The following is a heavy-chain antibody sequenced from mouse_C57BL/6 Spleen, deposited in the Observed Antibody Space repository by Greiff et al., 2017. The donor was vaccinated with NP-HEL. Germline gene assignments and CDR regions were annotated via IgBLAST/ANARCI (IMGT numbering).Heavy chain of an antibody. D-gene: IGHD1-1*01. CDR1: GYTFTSYW. V-gene: IGHV1-72*01. CDR2: IDPNSGGT. CDR3: ARARITTVVENFDY. J-gene: IGHJ2*01. Sequence: VQLQQSGAELVKPGASVKLSCKASGYTFTSYWMHWVKQRPGRGLEWIGRIDPNSGGTKYNEKFKSKATLTVDKPSSAAYMQLSSLTSEDSAVYYGARARITTVVENFDYWGQGTTLTVSS.